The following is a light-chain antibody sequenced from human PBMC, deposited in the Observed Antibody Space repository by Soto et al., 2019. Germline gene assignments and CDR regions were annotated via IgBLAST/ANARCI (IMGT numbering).Light chain of an antibody. CDR2: AAS. J-gene: IGKJ1*01. CDR3: QQANSFPWT. Sequence: DIQMTQSPSSVSASVGDRVTITCRASQGIGSWLAWYQQKPGKAPNLLIYAASSLQSGVPSRFSVSGSGTDFTLTIGSLQPEDFATYYCQQANSFPWTFGQGTKVEIK. CDR1: QGIGSW. V-gene: IGKV1-12*01.